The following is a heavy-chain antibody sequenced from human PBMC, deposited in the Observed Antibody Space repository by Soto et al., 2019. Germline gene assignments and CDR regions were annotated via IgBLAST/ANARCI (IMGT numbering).Heavy chain of an antibody. CDR3: AKDSFRRIAAAGPPVY. J-gene: IGHJ4*02. D-gene: IGHD6-13*01. V-gene: IGHV3-23*01. CDR1: GFTFSSYA. CDR2: ISGSGGST. Sequence: GGSLRLSCAASGFTFSSYAMSWVRQAPGKGPEWVSAISGSGGSTYYADSVKGRFTISRDNSKNTLYLQMNSLRAEDTAVYYCAKDSFRRIAAAGPPVYWGQGTLVTVSS.